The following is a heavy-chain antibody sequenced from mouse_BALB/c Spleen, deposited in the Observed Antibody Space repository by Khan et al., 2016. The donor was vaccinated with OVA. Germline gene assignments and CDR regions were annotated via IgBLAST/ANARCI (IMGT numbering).Heavy chain of an antibody. CDR1: GYTFTNYW. CDR2: INPSTDYT. Sequence: VQLQESGAELAKPGASVKMSCKASGYTFTNYWMHWVKQRPGQGLEWIGYINPSTDYTEYNQKFKDKASLTADKSSSTAYMQLTSLTSEDSSLNDGVNHGSSSAWFTYWGQGTLVTVSA. CDR3: VNHGSSSAWFTY. V-gene: IGHV1-7*01. D-gene: IGHD1-1*01. J-gene: IGHJ3*01.